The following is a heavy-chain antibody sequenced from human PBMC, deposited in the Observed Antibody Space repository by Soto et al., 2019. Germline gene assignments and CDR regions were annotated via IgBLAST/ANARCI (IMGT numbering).Heavy chain of an antibody. CDR3: ARHNGPLYVGYYYDMDV. CDR1: GSSISSSSYY. CDR2: IYYSGYT. Sequence: SETLSLTCTVSGSSISSSSYYWGWIRHPPGKGLEWIGSIYYSGYTYYNPSLKSRVTISVDTSKNQFSLKLSSVTAADTAVYYCARHNGPLYVGYYYDMDVWGQGTTVT. J-gene: IGHJ6*02. D-gene: IGHD3-16*01. V-gene: IGHV4-39*01.